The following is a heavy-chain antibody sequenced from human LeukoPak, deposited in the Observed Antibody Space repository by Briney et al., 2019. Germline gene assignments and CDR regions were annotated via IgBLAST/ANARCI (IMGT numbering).Heavy chain of an antibody. CDR1: GGSISSGGYS. Sequence: SETLSLTCVVSGGSISSGGYSWSWIRQPPGKGLEWIGYIYHSGSTYYNPSLKSRVTISVDRSKNQFSLKLSSVTAADTAVYYCARGNYGGNSPYYYYYGMDVWGQGTTVTVSS. J-gene: IGHJ6*02. V-gene: IGHV4-30-2*01. D-gene: IGHD4-23*01. CDR3: ARGNYGGNSPYYYYYGMDV. CDR2: IYHSGST.